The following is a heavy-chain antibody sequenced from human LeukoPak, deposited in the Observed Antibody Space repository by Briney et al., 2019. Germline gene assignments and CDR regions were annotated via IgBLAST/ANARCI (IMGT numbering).Heavy chain of an antibody. D-gene: IGHD2/OR15-2a*01. CDR1: GYTFTSYA. CDR2: INAGNGNT. J-gene: IGHJ4*02. V-gene: IGHV1-3*01. CDR3: AREIGGGPYYFDY. Sequence: ASVKVSCKASGYTFTSYAMHWVRQAPGQRLEWMGWINAGNGNTKYSQKFQGRVTITRDTSASTAYMELSSLTSGDTAVYYCAREIGGGPYYFDYWGQGTLVTVSS.